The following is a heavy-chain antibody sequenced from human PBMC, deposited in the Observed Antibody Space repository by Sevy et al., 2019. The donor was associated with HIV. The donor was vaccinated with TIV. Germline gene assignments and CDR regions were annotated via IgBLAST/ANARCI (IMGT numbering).Heavy chain of an antibody. V-gene: IGHV3-30*04. D-gene: IGHD5-12*01. J-gene: IGHJ4*02. Sequence: GGSLRLSCAASGFTFSSYAMHWVRQAPGKGLEWVAVISYDGSNKYYADSVKGRFTISRDNSKNTLYLQMNSLRAEDTAVYYCARGLPSGYSGYDRAFRFHPSPVDYWGQGTLVTVSS. CDR1: GFTFSSYA. CDR3: ARGLPSGYSGYDRAFRFHPSPVDY. CDR2: ISYDGSNK.